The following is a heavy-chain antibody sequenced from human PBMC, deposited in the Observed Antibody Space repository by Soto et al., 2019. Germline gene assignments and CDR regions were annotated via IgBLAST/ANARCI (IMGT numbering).Heavy chain of an antibody. CDR2: VFSSGST. J-gene: IGHJ6*02. Sequence: SETLSLTCSVPGGAISSYYLSWVRQPAGKGLEWIGRVFSSGSTNYNASLKSRVTMSIDTSKNEVSLTLRSVTAADTAVYYCARVAFSYFGMDVWGPGTTVTVYS. CDR3: ARVAFSYFGMDV. CDR1: GGAISSYY. D-gene: IGHD3-3*02. V-gene: IGHV4-4*07.